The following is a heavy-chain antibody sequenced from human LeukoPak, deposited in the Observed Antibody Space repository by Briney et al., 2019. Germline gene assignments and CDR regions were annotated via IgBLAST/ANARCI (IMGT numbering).Heavy chain of an antibody. V-gene: IGHV3-13*01. CDR1: GFTLSRHD. Sequence: GGSLRLFCADSGFTLSRHDMLCVRQPTGKGLECVSGIGIAGDTYYADSVKGRFTITRENAKNFLYLQMNSLRAGDTAIYYCARVSLGGNGFDYWGQGTLVTVSS. J-gene: IGHJ4*02. CDR3: ARVSLGGNGFDY. CDR2: IGIAGDT. D-gene: IGHD4-23*01.